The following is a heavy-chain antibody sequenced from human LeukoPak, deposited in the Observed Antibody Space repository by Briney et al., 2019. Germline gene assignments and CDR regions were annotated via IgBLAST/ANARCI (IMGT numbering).Heavy chain of an antibody. CDR3: ARDRGGNPSGY. CDR1: GFTVSSYW. V-gene: IGHV3-74*01. J-gene: IGHJ4*02. CDR2: INTDGSST. D-gene: IGHD4-23*01. Sequence: GRSLRLSCAASGFTVSSYWMHWVRQAPGKGLVWVSRINTDGSSTSYADSVKGRFTISRDNAKNTLYLQMNSLRAEDTAVYYCARDRGGNPSGYWGQGTLVTVSS.